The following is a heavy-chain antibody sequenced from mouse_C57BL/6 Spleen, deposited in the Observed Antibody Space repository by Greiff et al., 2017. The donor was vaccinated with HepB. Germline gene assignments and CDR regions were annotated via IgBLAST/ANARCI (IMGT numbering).Heavy chain of an antibody. Sequence: EVQLQQSGPELVKPGASVKIPCKASGYTFTDYNMDWVKQSHGKSLEWIGDINPNNGGTIYNQKFKGKATLTVDKSSSTAYMELRSLTSEDTAVYYCARGPITTVVAPYAMDYWGQGTSVTVSS. D-gene: IGHD1-1*01. CDR3: ARGPITTVVAPYAMDY. V-gene: IGHV1-18*01. CDR1: GYTFTDYN. CDR2: INPNNGGT. J-gene: IGHJ4*01.